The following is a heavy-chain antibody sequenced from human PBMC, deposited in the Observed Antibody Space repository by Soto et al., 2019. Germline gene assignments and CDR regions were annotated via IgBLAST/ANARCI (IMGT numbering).Heavy chain of an antibody. CDR3: ATVTFGGVSVA. CDR1: GFTFSSYA. D-gene: IGHD3-16*02. Sequence: EVQLLESGGGLVQPGGSLRLSCAASGFTFSSYAMSWVRQAPGKGVEWVSTISVSGGNTYYADSVKGRFTIARDNSKNTLYLPMNSLRAEDTAIYFCATVTFGGVSVAWGHGTMGTVSS. V-gene: IGHV3-23*01. J-gene: IGHJ3*01. CDR2: ISVSGGNT.